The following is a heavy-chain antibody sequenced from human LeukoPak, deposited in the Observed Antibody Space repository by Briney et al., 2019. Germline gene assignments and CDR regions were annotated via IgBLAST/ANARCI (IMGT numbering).Heavy chain of an antibody. J-gene: IGHJ4*02. D-gene: IGHD3/OR15-3a*01. CDR3: AKDAQRGFDFSNSLES. CDR1: GFTFSHYG. CDR2: IWSDGTEK. V-gene: IGHV3-33*06. Sequence: LSGGSLTLSCATSGFTFSHYGMHWARQAPGKGLEWVAVIWSDGTEKYYGDSVKGRFTISRDNSKKTVYLQMSSLRVEDTAVYYCAKDAQRGFDFSNSLESWGQGTLVTVSS.